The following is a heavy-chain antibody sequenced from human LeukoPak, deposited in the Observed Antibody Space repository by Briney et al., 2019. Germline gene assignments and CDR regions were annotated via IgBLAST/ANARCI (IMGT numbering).Heavy chain of an antibody. Sequence: GGSLRLSCADSGFTFTNAWMHWVRQAPGKGLEWVGRIKTKSEGGTIDYAAPVRGRFTISRDDSENTLYLQMNSLKTEDTALYYCSTDQGGDILTGCWGQGTLVTVSS. CDR1: GFTFTNAW. CDR3: STDQGGDILTGC. CDR2: IKTKSEGGTI. J-gene: IGHJ4*02. V-gene: IGHV3-15*07. D-gene: IGHD3-9*01.